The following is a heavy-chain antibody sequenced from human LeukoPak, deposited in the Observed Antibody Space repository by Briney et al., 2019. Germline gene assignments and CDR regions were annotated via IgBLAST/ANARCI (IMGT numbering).Heavy chain of an antibody. CDR3: TRLTPSPSS. D-gene: IGHD1-14*01. Sequence: QPGGSLKLSCAASGFTFSGSAMHWVRQASGKGLEWVGRIRSKANSYATAYAASVKGRFTISRDDSKNTAYLQMNSLKTEDTAMYYCTRLTPSPSSWGQGTLVTVSS. CDR2: IRSKANSYAT. CDR1: GFTFSGSA. J-gene: IGHJ5*02. V-gene: IGHV3-73*01.